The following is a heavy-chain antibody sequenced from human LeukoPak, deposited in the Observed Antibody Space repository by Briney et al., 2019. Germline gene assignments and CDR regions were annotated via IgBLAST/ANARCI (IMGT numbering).Heavy chain of an antibody. D-gene: IGHD3-22*01. CDR3: AREDYYYDSSGYFA. J-gene: IGHJ5*02. CDR2: ISGSGGST. Sequence: GGSLRLSCAASGFTFSSYAMSWVRQAPGKGLEWVSAISGSGGSTYYADSVKGRFTISRDNAKNSLYLQMNSLRAEDTAVYYCAREDYYYDSSGYFAWGQGTLVAVSS. V-gene: IGHV3-23*01. CDR1: GFTFSSYA.